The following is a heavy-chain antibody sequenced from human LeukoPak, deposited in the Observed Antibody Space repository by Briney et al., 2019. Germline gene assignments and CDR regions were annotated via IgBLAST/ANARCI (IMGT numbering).Heavy chain of an antibody. Sequence: GGSLRLSCAASGYTFTSYAMHWVRQAPGQRLEWMGWINAGNGNTKYSQKFQGRVTITRDTSASTAYMELSSLRSEDTAVYYCAREWLQQLPYYYYGMDVWGQGTTVTVSS. CDR2: INAGNGNT. D-gene: IGHD6-13*01. CDR3: AREWLQQLPYYYYGMDV. CDR1: GYTFTSYA. J-gene: IGHJ6*02. V-gene: IGHV1-3*01.